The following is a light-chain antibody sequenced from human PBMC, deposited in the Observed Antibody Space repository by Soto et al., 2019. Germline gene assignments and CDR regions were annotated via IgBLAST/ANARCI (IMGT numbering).Light chain of an antibody. CDR2: STN. CDR1: SGSVSTTYY. J-gene: IGLJ2*01. Sequence: QTVVTQEPSFSVSPGGTVTLTFGLTSGSVSTTYYPSWYQQTPGQAPRTLIYSTNIRSSGVPXRFXGSILGNKAXLTXTGAQADDESDYHCMLYMGGGLVVFGGGTKLTVL. CDR3: MLYMGGGLVV. V-gene: IGLV8-61*01.